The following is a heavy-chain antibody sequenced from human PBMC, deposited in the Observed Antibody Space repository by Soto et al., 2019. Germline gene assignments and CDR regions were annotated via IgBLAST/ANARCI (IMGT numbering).Heavy chain of an antibody. CDR2: IGQDGEEK. CDR1: GFTFSSYW. D-gene: IGHD2-15*01. Sequence: EVLLVESGGGLVQPGGSLRLSCEAFGFTFSSYWMTWVRQAPGQGLEWVANIGQDGEEKYFLDSVRGRFIISRDNAKNSLNLEMARLRDADTAFYFCARDFAASSNWFDPWGPGTLFPVSS. CDR3: ARDFAASSNWFDP. V-gene: IGHV3-7*04. J-gene: IGHJ5*02.